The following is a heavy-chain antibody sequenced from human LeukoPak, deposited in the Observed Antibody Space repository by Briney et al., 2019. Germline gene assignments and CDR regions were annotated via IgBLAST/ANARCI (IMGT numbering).Heavy chain of an antibody. CDR1: GGSISIYY. Sequence: SETLSLTCTVSGGSISIYYWSWIRQPPGKGLEWIGYIYDSGSTNYNPSLKSRVTISVDTSKNQFSLKLSSVTAADTAVYYCASLTTAEAFDIWGQGTMVTVSS. J-gene: IGHJ3*02. V-gene: IGHV4-59*01. CDR2: IYDSGST. D-gene: IGHD3-22*01. CDR3: ASLTTAEAFDI.